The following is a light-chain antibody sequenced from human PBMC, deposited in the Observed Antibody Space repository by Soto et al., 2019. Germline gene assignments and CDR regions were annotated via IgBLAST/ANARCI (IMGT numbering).Light chain of an antibody. CDR2: EVS. V-gene: IGLV2-8*01. CDR1: SSDVGAYNY. CDR3: SSYAGSNNFVV. J-gene: IGLJ2*01. Sequence: QSALTQPPSASGSPGQSVTISCTGTSSDVGAYNYVSWYQQHPGKAPKLMIYEVSKRPSGVPDRFPGSKSGNTASLTVSGLQAEDEADYYCSSYAGSNNFVVFGGGTKLTVL.